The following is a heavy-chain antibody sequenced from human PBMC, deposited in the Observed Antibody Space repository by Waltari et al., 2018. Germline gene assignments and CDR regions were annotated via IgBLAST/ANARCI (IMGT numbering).Heavy chain of an antibody. J-gene: IGHJ4*02. CDR1: GGSFSGYY. CDR3: ARGQRELGNFDY. D-gene: IGHD7-27*01. CDR2: INHSGST. Sequence: QVQLQQWGAGLLKPSETLSLTCAVYGGSFSGYYWSWIRQPPGKGLEWIGEINHSGSTNYNPSLKSRVTISVDTSKNQFSLKLSSVTATDTAVYYCARGQRELGNFDYWGQGTLVTVSS. V-gene: IGHV4-34*01.